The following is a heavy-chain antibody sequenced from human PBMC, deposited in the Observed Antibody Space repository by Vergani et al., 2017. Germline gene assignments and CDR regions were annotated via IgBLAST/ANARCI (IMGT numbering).Heavy chain of an antibody. CDR3: AAARETYYYGSGSPYYYGMDV. Sequence: QVQLQESGPGLVKPSETLSLTCTVSGGSISSYYWSWIRQPPGKGLEWIGYIYYSGSTNYNPYLKSRVTISVDTSKNQFSLKLSSVTAADTAVYYCAAARETYYYGSGSPYYYGMDVWGQGTTVTVSS. CDR2: IYYSGST. D-gene: IGHD3-10*01. V-gene: IGHV4-59*01. CDR1: GGSISSYY. J-gene: IGHJ6*02.